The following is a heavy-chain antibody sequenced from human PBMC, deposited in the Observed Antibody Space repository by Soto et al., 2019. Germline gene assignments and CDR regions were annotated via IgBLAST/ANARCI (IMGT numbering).Heavy chain of an antibody. D-gene: IGHD2-21*01. J-gene: IGHJ6*02. CDR2: ISAYNGNT. CDR3: ARDIPAWDDYYYYDGMDV. Sequence: GASVKVSCKASGYTFTSYGISWVRQAPGQGLEWMGWISAYNGNTNYAQKLQGRVTMIIDTSTSTAYMELRSLRSDDTAVYFCARDIPAWDDYYYYDGMDVWGQGTTVTVSS. V-gene: IGHV1-18*01. CDR1: GYTFTSYG.